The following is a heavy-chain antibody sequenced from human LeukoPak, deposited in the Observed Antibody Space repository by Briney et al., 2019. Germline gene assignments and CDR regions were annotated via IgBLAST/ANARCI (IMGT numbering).Heavy chain of an antibody. CDR2: IKFDGSEK. CDR1: GFTFSNYW. J-gene: IGHJ4*02. V-gene: IGHV3-7*01. CDR3: ARISWNSRAFDF. D-gene: IGHD1-7*01. Sequence: PGGSLRLSCAASGFTFSNYWMSWVRQAPGKGLEWVANIKFDGSEKFYVDSVKGRFTISRDNAKNSLYLQMNSLRAEDTAVYYCARISWNSRAFDFWGLGTLVTVSS.